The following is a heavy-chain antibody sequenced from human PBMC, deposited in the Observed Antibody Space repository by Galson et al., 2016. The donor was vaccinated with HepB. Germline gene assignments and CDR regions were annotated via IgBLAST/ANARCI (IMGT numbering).Heavy chain of an antibody. V-gene: IGHV3-74*01. CDR3: GASRDGYIDY. CDR1: GFTGFTFSRYW. J-gene: IGHJ4*01. Sequence: SLRLSCAASGFTGFTFSRYWMHWVRQAPGKGLVWVSRISLDGSVTIYGDSVKGRFSTSRDNAKNTSFLQMNSLRAEDTAVYYCGASRDGYIDYWGQGALVTISS. CDR2: ISLDGSVT. D-gene: IGHD5-24*01.